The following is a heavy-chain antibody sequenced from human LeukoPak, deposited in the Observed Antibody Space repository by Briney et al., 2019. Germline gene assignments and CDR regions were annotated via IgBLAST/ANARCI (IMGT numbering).Heavy chain of an antibody. V-gene: IGHV4-39*07. CDR1: GGSSSGRSYY. CDR3: ARGRGSYYIYFDY. D-gene: IGHD1-26*01. CDR2: INHSGST. Sequence: PSETLSLTCTVSGGSSSGRSYYWGWIRQPPGKGLEWIGEINHSGSTNYNPSLKSRVTISVDTSKNQFSLKLSSVTAADTAVYCCARGRGSYYIYFDYWGQGTLVTVSS. J-gene: IGHJ4*02.